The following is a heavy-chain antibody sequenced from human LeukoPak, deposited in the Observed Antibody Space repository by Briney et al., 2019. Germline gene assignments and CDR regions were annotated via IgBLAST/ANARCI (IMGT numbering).Heavy chain of an antibody. CDR3: AREYCSSTSCYRWFDP. D-gene: IGHD2-2*01. CDR2: FDPEDGET. CDR1: GYTLTELS. J-gene: IGHJ5*02. V-gene: IGHV1-24*01. Sequence: GASVKVSCKVSGYTLTELSMHWVRQAPGKGLEWMGGFDPEDGETIYAQKFQGRVTMTEDTSTDTAYMELSRLRSDDTAVYYCAREYCSSTSCYRWFDPWGQGTLVTVSS.